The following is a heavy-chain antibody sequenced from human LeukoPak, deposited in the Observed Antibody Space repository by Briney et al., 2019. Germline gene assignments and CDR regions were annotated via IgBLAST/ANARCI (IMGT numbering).Heavy chain of an antibody. Sequence: GRSLRLSCAASGFTFSSYAMHWVRQAPGKGLEWVAVISYDGSNKYYADSVKGRFTISRDNSKNTLYLQMNSLRAEDTAVYYCARHTAVVNTFDYWGQGTLVTVSS. CDR1: GFTFSSYA. J-gene: IGHJ4*02. V-gene: IGHV3-30*01. CDR2: ISYDGSNK. CDR3: ARHTAVVNTFDY. D-gene: IGHD5-18*01.